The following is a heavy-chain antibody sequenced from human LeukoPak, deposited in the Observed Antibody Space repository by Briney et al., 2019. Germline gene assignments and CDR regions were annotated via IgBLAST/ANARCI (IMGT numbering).Heavy chain of an antibody. V-gene: IGHV1-2*02. J-gene: IGHJ3*02. Sequence: AASVKVSCKASGYTFTGYYMHWVRQAPGQGLEWMGWINPNSGGTSYAQKFQGRVTMTRDTSISTAYMELSRLRSDDTAVYYCARAPQRALGAFDIWGQGTMVTVSS. CDR1: GYTFTGYY. CDR3: ARAPQRALGAFDI. CDR2: INPNSGGT.